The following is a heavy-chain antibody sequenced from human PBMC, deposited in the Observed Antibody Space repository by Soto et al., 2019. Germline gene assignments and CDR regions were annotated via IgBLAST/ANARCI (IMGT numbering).Heavy chain of an antibody. CDR1: GGSISSSNW. J-gene: IGHJ6*02. CDR2: IYHSGST. D-gene: IGHD2-15*01. CDR3: ARAGYCSGGSCAYNYYGMDF. V-gene: IGHV4-4*02. Sequence: PSETLSLTCAVSGGSISSSNWWSWVRQPPGKGLEWIGEIYHSGSTNYNPSLKSRVTISVDTSKNQFSLKLSSVTAADTAVYYCARAGYCSGGSCAYNYYGMDFWGQGTTVTVYS.